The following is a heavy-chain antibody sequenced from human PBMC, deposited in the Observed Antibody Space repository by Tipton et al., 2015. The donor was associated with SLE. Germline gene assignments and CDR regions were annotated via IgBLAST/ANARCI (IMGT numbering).Heavy chain of an antibody. J-gene: IGHJ6*02. CDR2: IKQDGSEK. D-gene: IGHD3-22*01. Sequence: GSLRLSCAASGFTFSSYWMSWVRQAPGKGLEWVANIKQDGSEKYYVDSVKGRFTISRDNAKNSLYLQMNSLRAEDTALYYRARDSPPLLLRRGGGVDVWGQGTTVTVSS. CDR1: GFTFSSYW. CDR3: ARDSPPLLLRRGGGVDV. V-gene: IGHV3-7*01.